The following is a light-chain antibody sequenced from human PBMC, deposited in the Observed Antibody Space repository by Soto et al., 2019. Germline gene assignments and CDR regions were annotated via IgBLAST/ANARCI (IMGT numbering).Light chain of an antibody. CDR1: QSISSW. Sequence: QSPSTLSASVGDRVTITCRASQSISSWLAWYQQKPGKAPKLLIYKASSLESGVPSRFSGSGSGTDFTLTISSLQPEDFATYYCQQSYSTPPTFGQGTKVDIK. CDR2: KAS. J-gene: IGKJ1*01. CDR3: QQSYSTPPT. V-gene: IGKV1-5*03.